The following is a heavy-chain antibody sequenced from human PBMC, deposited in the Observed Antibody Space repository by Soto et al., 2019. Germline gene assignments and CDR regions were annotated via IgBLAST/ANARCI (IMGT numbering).Heavy chain of an antibody. J-gene: IGHJ6*02. CDR3: ARLAPIAAADGMDV. CDR2: IYHSGST. V-gene: IGHV4-38-2*01. Sequence: PSETLSLTCAVPGYSISSCYYWGWIRQSPGKGLEWIVSIYHSGSTHYNPSLKSRVIISVDTSKNQFSLKLSSVTAADTAVYYCARLAPIAAADGMDVWGQGTTVTVSS. CDR1: GYSISSCYY. D-gene: IGHD6-13*01.